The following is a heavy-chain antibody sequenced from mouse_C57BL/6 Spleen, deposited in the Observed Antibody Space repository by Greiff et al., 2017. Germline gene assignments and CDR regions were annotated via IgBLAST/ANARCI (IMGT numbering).Heavy chain of an antibody. Sequence: DVKLVESGGGLVKPGGSLKLSCAASGFTFSSYTMSWVRQTPEKRLEWVATISGGGGNTYYPDSVKGRFTISRDNAKNTLYLQMSSLRSEDTALYYCASSSNWDSFDYWGQGTTLTVSS. D-gene: IGHD4-1*01. CDR3: ASSSNWDSFDY. J-gene: IGHJ2*01. CDR2: ISGGGGNT. V-gene: IGHV5-9*01. CDR1: GFTFSSYT.